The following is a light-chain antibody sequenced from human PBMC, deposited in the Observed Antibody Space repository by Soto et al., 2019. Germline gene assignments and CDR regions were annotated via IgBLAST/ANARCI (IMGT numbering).Light chain of an antibody. CDR1: QSISSY. V-gene: IGKV1-39*01. J-gene: IGKJ1*01. CDR3: QQSYSTPRT. Sequence: DIQMTQSPSSLSASVGDRVTITCRASQSISSYLNWYQQKPGKAPKLLIYGASRLQSGVPSRFSGSGSGTDFTLTISSLQTEDFATDYCQQSYSTPRTFGQGTKVEIK. CDR2: GAS.